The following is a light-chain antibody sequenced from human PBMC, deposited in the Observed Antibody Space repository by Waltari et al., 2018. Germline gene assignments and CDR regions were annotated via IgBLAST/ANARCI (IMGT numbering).Light chain of an antibody. CDR2: DVT. Sequence: QSALTQPRSVSGSPGQSVTISCTGPSSDVGGYNYVSRYQQHPGKAPKLIIYDVTKRPSGVPDRFSGSKSGNTASLTISGLQAEDEADYYCCSYGGSYSFVVFGGGTKLTVL. CDR3: CSYGGSYSFVV. CDR1: SSDVGGYNY. J-gene: IGLJ2*01. V-gene: IGLV2-11*01.